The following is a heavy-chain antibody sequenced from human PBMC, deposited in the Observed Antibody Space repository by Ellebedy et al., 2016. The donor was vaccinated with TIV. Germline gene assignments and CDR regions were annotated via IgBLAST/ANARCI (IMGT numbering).Heavy chain of an antibody. CDR3: ASIGTRTNYYYYYGMDV. J-gene: IGHJ6*02. V-gene: IGHV3-48*04. D-gene: IGHD2-15*01. CDR1: GFTFSSYS. Sequence: GGSLRLSCAASGFTFSSYSMNWVRQAPGKGLEWVSYISSSSSTIYYADSVKGRFTISRDNAKNSLYLQMNSLRAEDTAVYYYASIGTRTNYYYYYGMDVWGQGTTVTVSS. CDR2: ISSSSSTI.